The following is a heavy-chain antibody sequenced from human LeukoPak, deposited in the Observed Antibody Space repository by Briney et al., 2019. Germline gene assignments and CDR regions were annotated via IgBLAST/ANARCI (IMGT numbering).Heavy chain of an antibody. D-gene: IGHD3-10*01. Sequence: SETLSLTCTVSGGSISSGDYYWSWIRQPPGKGLEWIGYIYYSGSTYYNPSLKSRVTISVDTSKNQFSLKLSSVTAADTAVYYCAREGGISGIDYWGQGTLVTVSS. CDR1: GGSISSGDYY. V-gene: IGHV4-30-4*08. CDR2: IYYSGST. J-gene: IGHJ4*02. CDR3: AREGGISGIDY.